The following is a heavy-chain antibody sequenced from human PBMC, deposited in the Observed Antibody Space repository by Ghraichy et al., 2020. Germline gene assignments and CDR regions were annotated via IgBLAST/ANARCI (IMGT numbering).Heavy chain of an antibody. V-gene: IGHV4-34*01. CDR1: GGSFSGYY. CDR2: INHSGST. CDR3: ARGGRLRAFDI. J-gene: IGHJ3*02. D-gene: IGHD6-25*01. Sequence: SETLSLTCAVYGGSFSGYYWSWIRQPPGKGLEWIGEINHSGSTNYNPSLKSRVTISVDTSKNQFSLKLSSVTAADTAVYYCARGGRLRAFDIWGQGTMVTVSS.